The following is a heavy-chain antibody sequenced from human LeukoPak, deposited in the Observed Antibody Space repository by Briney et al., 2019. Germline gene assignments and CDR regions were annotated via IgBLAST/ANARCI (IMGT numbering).Heavy chain of an antibody. D-gene: IGHD3-16*01. Sequence: GGSLRLSCAASGFTFSRFWMHWVRQAPGKGLVWVARSNLHGTTVDYADSVKGRFTISRDNANNTLFLQMNSPRAEDTAVYYCASAFTYVRLGDHWGQGTLVTVSS. CDR3: ASAFTYVRLGDH. CDR1: GFTFSRFW. J-gene: IGHJ4*02. V-gene: IGHV3-74*01. CDR2: SNLHGTTV.